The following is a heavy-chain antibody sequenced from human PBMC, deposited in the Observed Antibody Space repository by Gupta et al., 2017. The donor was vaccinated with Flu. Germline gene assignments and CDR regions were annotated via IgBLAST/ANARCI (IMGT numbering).Heavy chain of an antibody. CDR3: ARDPEAWEVPSDY. CDR2: INQDGSEK. CDR1: GFTFRTYW. V-gene: IGHV3-7*04. J-gene: IGHJ4*02. D-gene: IGHD1-26*01. Sequence: EVQLVESGGGLVQPGGSLRLSCAASGFTFRTYWMNWGRQGPGKGLEWVANINQDGSEKKYVDSVKGRFTISRDNAKNSLYLQMNSLRGEDTAVYYCARDPEAWEVPSDYWGQGTLVTVSS.